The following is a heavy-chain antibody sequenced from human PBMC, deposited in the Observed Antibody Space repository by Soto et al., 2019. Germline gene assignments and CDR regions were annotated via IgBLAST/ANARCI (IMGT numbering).Heavy chain of an antibody. Sequence: GGSLRLSCAASGFTFSSYWMSWVRQAPGKGLEWVANIKQDGSEKYYVDSVKGRFTISRDNAKNSLYLQMNSLRAEDTAVYYCARDHTTSSSIQLWVEDYMDVWGKGTTVTVSS. CDR3: ARDHTTSSSIQLWVEDYMDV. CDR2: IKQDGSEK. CDR1: GFTFSSYW. V-gene: IGHV3-7*01. D-gene: IGHD5-18*01. J-gene: IGHJ6*03.